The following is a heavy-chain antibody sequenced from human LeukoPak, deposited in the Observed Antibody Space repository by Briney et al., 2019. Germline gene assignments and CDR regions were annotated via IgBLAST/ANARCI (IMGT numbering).Heavy chain of an antibody. CDR3: ARDEGYDSTSYYLHYDYAMDV. V-gene: IGHV1-18*01. D-gene: IGHD3-22*01. CDR2: ISAYNGNT. J-gene: IGHJ6*02. Sequence: GASVKVSCKASGYTFTSYGVSWVRQTPGQGLEWMGWISAYNGNTNYAQKLQGRVTMTTDTSTSTAYMELRSLRSDDTAVYYCARDEGYDSTSYYLHYDYAMDVWGQGTTVNVSS. CDR1: GYTFTSYG.